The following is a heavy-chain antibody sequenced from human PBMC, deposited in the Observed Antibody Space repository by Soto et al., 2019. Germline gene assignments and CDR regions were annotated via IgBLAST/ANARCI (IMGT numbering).Heavy chain of an antibody. CDR2: TYLDDDQ. J-gene: IGHJ4*02. D-gene: IGHD4-17*01. Sequence: QITLKESGPTLVKPTQTLTLTCTFSGFSLDTSGVGVGWIRQPQGKALEWLGITYLDDDQRYSPSLKSRLTITRDTPESHVVLTLTNLEPVDTATYYCTHLPDCGDLPTNGGQGPLVTVS. CDR1: GFSLDTSGVG. CDR3: THLPDCGDLPTN. V-gene: IGHV2-5*02.